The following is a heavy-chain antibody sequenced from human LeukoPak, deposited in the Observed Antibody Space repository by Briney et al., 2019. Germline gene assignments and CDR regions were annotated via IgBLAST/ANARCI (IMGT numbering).Heavy chain of an antibody. Sequence: QSGGSLRLSCAASGFTFSSYSMNWVRQAPGKGLEWVTFIRYDGSNKYYADSVKGRFTISRDNSKSTLYLQMNSLRAEDTAVYYCARDRGIAVAGKFYFDYWGQGTLVTVSS. V-gene: IGHV3-30*02. CDR1: GFTFSSYS. CDR2: IRYDGSNK. D-gene: IGHD6-19*01. CDR3: ARDRGIAVAGKFYFDY. J-gene: IGHJ4*02.